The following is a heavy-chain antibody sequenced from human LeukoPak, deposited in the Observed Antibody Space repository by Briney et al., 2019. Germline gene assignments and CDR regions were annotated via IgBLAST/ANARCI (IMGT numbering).Heavy chain of an antibody. Sequence: GGSLRLSCAASGFTFSSYAMSWVRQAPGKGLEWVSAISGSGGSTYYADSVKGRFTISRDNSKNTLYLQMNSLRAEDTAVYYCAKVSGYGVAVTGFDYWGQGTLVTVSS. D-gene: IGHD6-19*01. CDR1: GFTFSSYA. J-gene: IGHJ4*02. CDR3: AKVSGYGVAVTGFDY. V-gene: IGHV3-23*01. CDR2: ISGSGGST.